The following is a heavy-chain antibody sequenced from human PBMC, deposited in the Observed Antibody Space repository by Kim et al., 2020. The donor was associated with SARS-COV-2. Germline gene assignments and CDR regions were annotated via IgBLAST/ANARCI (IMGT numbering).Heavy chain of an antibody. CDR3: VRDLTGYYFDC. V-gene: IGHV3-23*03. CDR2: IYSGGTST. CDR1: GFTFNNFA. D-gene: IGHD3-9*01. J-gene: IGHJ4*02. Sequence: GGSLRRSCAASGFTFNNFAMSWVRQAPGKGLEWVSVIYSGGTSTYYADSVKGRFTVSRDNSKNTLYLQMSSLRADDTALYYCVRDLTGYYFDCWGQGTLVTVSS.